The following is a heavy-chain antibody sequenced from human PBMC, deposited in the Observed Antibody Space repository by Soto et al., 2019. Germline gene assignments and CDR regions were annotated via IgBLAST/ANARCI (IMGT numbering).Heavy chain of an antibody. CDR1: GYSFTSYW. V-gene: IGHV5-51*01. D-gene: IGHD3-10*01. CDR2: IYPGDSDT. J-gene: IGHJ4*02. Sequence: GESLKISCKGSGYSFTSYWIGWVRQMPGKGLEWMGIIYPGDSDTRYSPSFQGQVTISADKSISTAYLQWSSLKASDTAMYYCARLRWITMVRGAKKAPYYFDYWGQGTLVTVSS. CDR3: ARLRWITMVRGAKKAPYYFDY.